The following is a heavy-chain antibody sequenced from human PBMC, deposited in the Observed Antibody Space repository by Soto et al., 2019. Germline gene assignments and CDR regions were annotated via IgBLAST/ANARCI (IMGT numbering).Heavy chain of an antibody. CDR1: GGSISSYY. CDR2: IYYSGST. J-gene: IGHJ6*03. Sequence: PSETLSLTCTVSGGSISSYYWSWIRQPPGKGLEWIGYIYYSGSTNHNPSLKSRVTISVDTSKNQFSLKLSSVTAADTAVYYCARAEAGTTTYYYYYYMDVWGKGTTVTVSS. V-gene: IGHV4-59*01. CDR3: ARAEAGTTTYYYYYYMDV. D-gene: IGHD1-7*01.